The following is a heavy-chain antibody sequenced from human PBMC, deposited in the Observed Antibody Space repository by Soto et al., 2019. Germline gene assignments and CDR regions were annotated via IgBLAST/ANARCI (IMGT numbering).Heavy chain of an antibody. J-gene: IGHJ2*01. Sequence: QVHLQQWGAGLLKPSETLSLTCAVYGGSFSGYYWSWIRQPPGKGLEWIGEINHSGSTNYNPSLTSRVSISVGTSNNQFSLKLSYVTDADTAVYYCARGRGDGYNQHWYFDLWGRGTLVTVSS. V-gene: IGHV4-34*01. CDR1: GGSFSGYY. D-gene: IGHD3-10*01. CDR3: ARGRGDGYNQHWYFDL. CDR2: INHSGST.